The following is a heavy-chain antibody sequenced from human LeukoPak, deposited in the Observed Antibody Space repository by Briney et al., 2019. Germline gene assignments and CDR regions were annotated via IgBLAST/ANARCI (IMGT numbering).Heavy chain of an antibody. Sequence: SETLSLTCSVSGGSISSSAYYWGWIRQPPGKGLEWIGTIYYSGSTYYNPSLNSRVTISVDTSKNQFSLRLSSVAAADTAMYFCVRQAREGPLPRYFDYWGQGTLVTVPS. J-gene: IGHJ4*02. CDR2: IYYSGST. V-gene: IGHV4-39*01. CDR3: VRQAREGPLPRYFDY. CDR1: GGSISSSAYY. D-gene: IGHD1-26*01.